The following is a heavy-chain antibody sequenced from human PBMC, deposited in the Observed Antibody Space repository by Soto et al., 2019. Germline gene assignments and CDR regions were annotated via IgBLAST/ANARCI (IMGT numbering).Heavy chain of an antibody. V-gene: IGHV3-64D*09. CDR2: ISSNGGST. CDR1: GFTFSSCA. CDR3: VKGYYDFWSGYYDY. D-gene: IGHD3-3*01. J-gene: IGHJ4*02. Sequence: GGSLRLSCSASGFTFSSCAMHWVRQAPGKGLEYVSAISSNGGSTYYADSVKGRFTISRDNSKNTLYLQMSSLRAEDTAVYYCVKGYYDFWSGYYDYWGQGTLVTVSS.